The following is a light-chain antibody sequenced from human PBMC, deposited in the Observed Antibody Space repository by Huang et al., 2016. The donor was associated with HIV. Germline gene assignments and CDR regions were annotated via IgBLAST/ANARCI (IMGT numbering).Light chain of an antibody. J-gene: IGKJ1*01. Sequence: DIQMTQSPSTLSAFVGDRLTTTCRASQNISSWLAWYQQKPGKAQRLLIYKMSSLESGVPSRFSGSGSGTEFTLTISSLQPDDIGTYYCQYGETFGQGSKVEVK. CDR1: QNISSW. V-gene: IGKV1-5*03. CDR3: QYGET. CDR2: KMS.